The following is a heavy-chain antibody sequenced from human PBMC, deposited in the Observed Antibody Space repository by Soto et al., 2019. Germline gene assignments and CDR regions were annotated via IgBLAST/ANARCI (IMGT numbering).Heavy chain of an antibody. CDR1: GFTFSSCA. J-gene: IGHJ4*02. V-gene: IGHV3-23*01. CDR3: ATYRQTTVTSEF. D-gene: IGHD4-17*01. Sequence: EVQLLESGGGLVQPGGSLTLSWAASGFTFSSCAMSWVRQAPGKGLEWVSAIGDNGVSKYYADSVKGRFTISRDNSKTTLYLQMNSLRADETAVYYCATYRQTTVTSEFWGKGALVTVSS. CDR2: IGDNGVSK.